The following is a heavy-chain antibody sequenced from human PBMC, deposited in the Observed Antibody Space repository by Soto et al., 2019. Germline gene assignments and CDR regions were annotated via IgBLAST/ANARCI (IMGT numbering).Heavy chain of an antibody. CDR3: AKDCRISVLRGALDV. Sequence: EVQLLESGGGLVQPGGSLRLSCAASGFTFSSYAMSWVRQAPGKGLEWVSGIRGSGSSIYYADNVQGRFTISRDNSKNTLYLQMNSLRVEDTAVYYCAKDCRISVLRGALDVWGQGTTVTVSS. J-gene: IGHJ6*02. CDR1: GFTFSSYA. D-gene: IGHD3-10*01. V-gene: IGHV3-23*01. CDR2: IRGSGSSI.